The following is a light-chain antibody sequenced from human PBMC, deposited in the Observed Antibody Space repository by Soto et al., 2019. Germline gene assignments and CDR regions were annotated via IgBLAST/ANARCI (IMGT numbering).Light chain of an antibody. CDR2: KTS. Sequence: DTPRAQSLSTLSDSLLEGVNIXCEASQSIGSWLAWYQQKPGKAPKLLIYKTSILENGVPSRFSGSGSGTEFTLTINSLQPDEFATYYCQQYNSYSETFGQGTKVDI. CDR3: QQYNSYSET. J-gene: IGKJ1*01. V-gene: IGKV1-5*03. CDR1: QSIGSW.